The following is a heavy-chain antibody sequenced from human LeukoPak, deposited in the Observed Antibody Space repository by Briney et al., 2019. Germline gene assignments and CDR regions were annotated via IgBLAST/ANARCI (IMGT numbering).Heavy chain of an antibody. Sequence: GASLQISCQCSGYIFSSYWINWVRQLPGKGLEWMGRIDPSDSYTNYNPSFQGHVTISADKSISTAYLQWSSLMASDTAMYYCARHTISDYWGQGTQVTVSS. D-gene: IGHD3-10*01. V-gene: IGHV5-10-1*01. CDR1: GYIFSSYW. CDR3: ARHTISDY. CDR2: IDPSDSYT. J-gene: IGHJ4*02.